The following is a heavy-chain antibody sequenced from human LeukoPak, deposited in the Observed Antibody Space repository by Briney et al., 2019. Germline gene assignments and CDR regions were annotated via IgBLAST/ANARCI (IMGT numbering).Heavy chain of an antibody. CDR1: GGSISSYY. D-gene: IGHD2-8*01. Sequence: SETLSLTCTVSGGSISSYYWSWIRQPPGKGLEWIGYIYYSGSTNYNPSLKSRVTISVDTSKNQFSLKLSSVTAADTAVYYCARESRLMVYAGAFDIWGQGTMVTVSS. CDR2: IYYSGST. J-gene: IGHJ3*02. CDR3: ARESRLMVYAGAFDI. V-gene: IGHV4-59*12.